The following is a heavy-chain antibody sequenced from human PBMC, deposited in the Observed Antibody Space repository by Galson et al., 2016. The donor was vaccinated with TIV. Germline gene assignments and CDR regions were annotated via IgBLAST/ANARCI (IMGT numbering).Heavy chain of an antibody. D-gene: IGHD2/OR15-2a*01. V-gene: IGHV1-69*05. CDR1: GVIFSSNA. J-gene: IGHJ4*02. Sequence: SVKVSCKASGVIFSSNAFNWVRQAPGHGLEWVGGISPLFGTTNYAQRFQGRVTFSTDASKTTAYMELTSLTYEATAVYFCERSDKYYVERAGFDSWGQGTLVTVSS. CDR3: ERSDKYYVERAGFDS. CDR2: ISPLFGTT.